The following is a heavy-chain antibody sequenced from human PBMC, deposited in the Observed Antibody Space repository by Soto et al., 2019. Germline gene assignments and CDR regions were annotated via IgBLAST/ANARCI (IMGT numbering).Heavy chain of an antibody. CDR1: GYTFTRYY. Sequence: SSVKVACKASGYTFTRYYMHWVLQAPGQGLEWMGIINPSGGSTSYAQKFQGRVTMTRDTSTSTVYMELSSLRSEDTAVYYCARSQYCSSTSCYRYYYGMDVWGQGTTVTVTS. CDR3: ARSQYCSSTSCYRYYYGMDV. J-gene: IGHJ6*02. V-gene: IGHV1-46*01. D-gene: IGHD2-2*01. CDR2: INPSGGST.